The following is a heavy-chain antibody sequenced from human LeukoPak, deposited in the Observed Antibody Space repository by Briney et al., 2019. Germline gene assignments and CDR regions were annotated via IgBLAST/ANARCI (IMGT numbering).Heavy chain of an antibody. CDR3: AREAYYDILTGPAWDAFDI. J-gene: IGHJ3*02. V-gene: IGHV1-18*01. Sequence: ASVKVSCKASGYTFTSYGISWVRQAPGQGLEWMGWISAYNGNTNYAQKHQGRVTMTTDTSTSTAYMELRSLRSDDTAVYYCAREAYYDILTGPAWDAFDIWGQGTMVTVSS. CDR1: GYTFTSYG. D-gene: IGHD3-9*01. CDR2: ISAYNGNT.